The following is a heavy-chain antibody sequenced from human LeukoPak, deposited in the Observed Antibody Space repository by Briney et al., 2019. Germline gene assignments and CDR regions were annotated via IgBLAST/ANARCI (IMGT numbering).Heavy chain of an antibody. CDR2: INPNRGGT. V-gene: IGHV1-2*02. Sequence: ASVKVSCKASGGTFSSYAISWVRQAPGQGLEWMGWINPNRGGTNYAQKFQGRGTMTRDTSISTAYMELSRLRSDDTAVYYCARVVRDIVVVVAATYDAFDIWGQGTMVTVSS. CDR1: GGTFSSYA. CDR3: ARVVRDIVVVVAATYDAFDI. J-gene: IGHJ3*02. D-gene: IGHD2-15*01.